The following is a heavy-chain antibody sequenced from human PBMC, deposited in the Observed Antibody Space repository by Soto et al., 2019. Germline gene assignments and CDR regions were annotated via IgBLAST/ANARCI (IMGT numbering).Heavy chain of an antibody. CDR1: GFTFSSYA. V-gene: IGHV3-23*01. D-gene: IGHD6-19*01. CDR2: ISGSGGST. J-gene: IGHJ4*02. Sequence: GGSLRLSCAASGFTFSSYAMSWVRQAPGKGLEWVSAISGSGGSTYYADSVKGRFTISRDNSKNTLYLQMNSLRAEDTAVYYCAKVQWLANPTKQEFDYWGQGTLVTVSS. CDR3: AKVQWLANPTKQEFDY.